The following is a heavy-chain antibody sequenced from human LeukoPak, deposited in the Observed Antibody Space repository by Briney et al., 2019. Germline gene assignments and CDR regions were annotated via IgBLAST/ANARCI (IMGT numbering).Heavy chain of an antibody. Sequence: SETLSLTCTVSGVSLSSDYWSWIRQPPGKGLEWIGSIYYSGSTNYNPSLKSRITISVDTSKNQFSLKLSSVTAADTAVYYCARQKDSGTYPFDYWGQGTLVTVSS. V-gene: IGHV4-59*08. CDR1: GVSLSSDY. CDR2: IYYSGST. J-gene: IGHJ4*02. CDR3: ARQKDSGTYPFDY. D-gene: IGHD1-26*01.